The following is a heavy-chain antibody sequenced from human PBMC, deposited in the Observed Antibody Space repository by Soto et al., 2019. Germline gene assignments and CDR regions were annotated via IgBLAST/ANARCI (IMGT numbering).Heavy chain of an antibody. CDR1: GFMFSGYA. D-gene: IGHD1-26*01. J-gene: IGHJ4*02. CDR3: AKDARRTGLVGQWVD. Sequence: EVQLLESGGALVQPGGSLRLSCVGSGFMFSGYAMHWVRQAPGKGLEWVSTVSDSGASTYYAHYVKGRFTVSRDNSNNMLSLEMDSLRAEDTALYFCAKDARRTGLVGQWVDWGQGTLVTVSS. V-gene: IGHV3-23*01. CDR2: VSDSGAST.